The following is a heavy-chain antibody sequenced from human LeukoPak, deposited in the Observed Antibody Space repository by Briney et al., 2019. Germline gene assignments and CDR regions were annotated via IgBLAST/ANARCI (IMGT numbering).Heavy chain of an antibody. J-gene: IGHJ4*02. D-gene: IGHD3-9*01. Sequence: GESLKISCKASGYTFATYWIGWVRQMPGKGLEWMGITYPSDSETRYSPSFQGQVTISADKSISTAYLQWSSLKASDTAMYYCASNILRYFDWSRYWGQGTLVTVSS. CDR2: TYPSDSET. CDR1: GYTFATYW. V-gene: IGHV5-51*01. CDR3: ASNILRYFDWSRY.